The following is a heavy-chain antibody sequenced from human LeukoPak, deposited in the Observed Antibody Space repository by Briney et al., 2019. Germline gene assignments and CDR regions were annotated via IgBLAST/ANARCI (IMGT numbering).Heavy chain of an antibody. CDR2: IYYSGST. V-gene: IGHV4-59*01. J-gene: IGHJ2*01. CDR1: GGSISSYY. D-gene: IGHD1/OR15-1a*01. CDR3: ARGTGGWYFDL. Sequence: SETLPLTCTVSGGSISSYYWSWIRQPPGKGLEWIGYIYYSGSTNYNPSLKSRVTMSIDTSKNRFSLKLTSVTAADTAVYYCARGTGGWYFDLWGRGTLVTVSS.